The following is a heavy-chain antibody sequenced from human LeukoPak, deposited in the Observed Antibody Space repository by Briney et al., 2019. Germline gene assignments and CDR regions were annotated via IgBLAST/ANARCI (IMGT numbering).Heavy chain of an antibody. CDR1: GYSFTNYW. V-gene: IGHV5-51*01. Sequence: GESLKISCKASGYSFTNYWIGWVRQMPGKGLEWMGIIYPGDSNTRYRPSFQDQVLISADKSVSTTYLHWGSLQASDTAMYFCARRGSSTSDAVDIWGQGTMVTVS. CDR2: IYPGDSNT. J-gene: IGHJ3*02. D-gene: IGHD3-10*01. CDR3: ARRGSSTSDAVDI.